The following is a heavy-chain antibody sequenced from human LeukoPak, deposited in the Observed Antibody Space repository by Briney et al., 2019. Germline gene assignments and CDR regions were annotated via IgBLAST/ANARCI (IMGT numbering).Heavy chain of an antibody. CDR1: GFTFSSYG. Sequence: GGSLRLSCAASGFTFSSYGMSWVRQPPAKGLEWVSAISGSGGSTYYADSVKGRFTISRDNAKNSLYLQMNSLRAEDTAVYYCARDTYYYDSSGYFAEDYFDYWGQGTLVTVSS. J-gene: IGHJ4*02. V-gene: IGHV3-23*01. CDR2: ISGSGGST. D-gene: IGHD3-22*01. CDR3: ARDTYYYDSSGYFAEDYFDY.